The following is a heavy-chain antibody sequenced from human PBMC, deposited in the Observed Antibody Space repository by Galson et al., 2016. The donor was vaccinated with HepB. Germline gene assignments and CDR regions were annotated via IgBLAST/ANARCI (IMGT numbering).Heavy chain of an antibody. J-gene: IGHJ6*02. CDR3: ARGGKGELFGMDV. D-gene: IGHD3-10*01. V-gene: IGHV3-30-3*01. Sequence: SLRLSCAASGFTFSTYNMHWVRQAPGKGLEWVAVTSYDGSNKYYGDSVKGRFTISRDNSNNTLYLQLNSLRAEDTAVYYCARGGKGELFGMDVWGQGTTVTVSS. CDR1: GFTFSTYN. CDR2: TSYDGSNK.